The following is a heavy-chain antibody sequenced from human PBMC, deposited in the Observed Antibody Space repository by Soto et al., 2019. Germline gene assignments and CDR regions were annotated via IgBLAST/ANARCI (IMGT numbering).Heavy chain of an antibody. V-gene: IGHV3-23*01. D-gene: IGHD5-12*01. CDR3: AKDLRETECHIVATITPTGNFDY. Sequence: GGSLRLSCAASGFTFSSYAMSWVRQAPGKGLEWVSAISGSGGSTYYADSVKGRFTISRDNSKNTLYLQMNSLRAEDTAVYYCAKDLRETECHIVATITPTGNFDYWGQGTLVTVSS. CDR1: GFTFSSYA. CDR2: ISGSGGST. J-gene: IGHJ4*02.